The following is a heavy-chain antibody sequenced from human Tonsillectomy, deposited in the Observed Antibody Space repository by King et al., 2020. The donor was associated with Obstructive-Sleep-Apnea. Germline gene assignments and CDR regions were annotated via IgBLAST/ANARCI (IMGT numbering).Heavy chain of an antibody. CDR1: GASMKIYY. CDR2: IYHTGSA. V-gene: IGHV4-59*01. CDR3: ARDKITLVRGAAGSEYYYSYGMDV. Sequence: VQLQESGPGLVKPSETLSLSCTVSGASMKIYYWTWIRQPPGKGLEWIGHIYHTGSADYNPSLKSRVTISEDASNNQFSLKMTSVTAADTAVYYCARDKITLVRGAAGSEYYYSYGMDVWGQGATVTVSS. D-gene: IGHD3-10*01. J-gene: IGHJ6*02.